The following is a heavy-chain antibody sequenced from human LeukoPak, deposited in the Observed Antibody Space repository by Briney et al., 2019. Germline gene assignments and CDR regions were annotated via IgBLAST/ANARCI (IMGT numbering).Heavy chain of an antibody. V-gene: IGHV3-74*01. Sequence: PGGSLRLSCAASGFTFSNYWMYWVRQGPGKGLVWVSRVNSDGRTTTYADSVKGRFTISRDNPRNTLYLQMNSLRAEDTAVYYCARYVATISNWFDPWGQGTLVTVSS. D-gene: IGHD5-12*01. J-gene: IGHJ5*02. CDR2: VNSDGRTT. CDR1: GFTFSNYW. CDR3: ARYVATISNWFDP.